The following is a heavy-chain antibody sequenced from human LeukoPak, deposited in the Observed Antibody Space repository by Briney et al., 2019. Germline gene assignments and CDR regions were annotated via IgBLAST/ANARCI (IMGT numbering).Heavy chain of an antibody. CDR2: IYTSGST. Sequence: PSETLSLTCTVSGGSISSGSYYWSWIRLSAGEALEWIGRIYTSGSTNYNPSLKSRVTISVDTSKNQFSLKLSSVTAADTAVYYCARGTDGISTFDPWGQGTLVTVSS. V-gene: IGHV4-61*02. J-gene: IGHJ5*02. D-gene: IGHD4-23*01. CDR3: ARGTDGISTFDP. CDR1: GGSISSGSYY.